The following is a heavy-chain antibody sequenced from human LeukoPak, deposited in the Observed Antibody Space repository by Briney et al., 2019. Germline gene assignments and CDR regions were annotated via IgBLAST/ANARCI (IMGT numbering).Heavy chain of an antibody. CDR1: GGTFSSYT. CDR2: IIPILGIA. CDR3: ASTYYYDSSGYYRYDY. J-gene: IGHJ4*02. D-gene: IGHD3-22*01. Sequence: SVKVSCKASGGTFSSYTISWVRQAPGQGLEWMGRIIPILGIANYAQKFQGRVAITADKSTNTAYMELSSLRSEDTAVYYCASTYYYDSSGYYRYDYWGQGTLVTVSP. V-gene: IGHV1-69*02.